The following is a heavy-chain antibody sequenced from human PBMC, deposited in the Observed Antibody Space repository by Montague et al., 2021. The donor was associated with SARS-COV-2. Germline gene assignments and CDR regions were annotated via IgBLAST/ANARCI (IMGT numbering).Heavy chain of an antibody. V-gene: IGHV4-59*12. J-gene: IGHJ4*01. CDR3: ARDVGWYSSSWFDY. CDR1: GGSFNNYY. CDR2: LNSSHMS. Sequence: SETLSLTCSVSGGSFNNYYFPEPVTVSWNSGADRKSTRLNSSHMSISYAVFCCRVTISVDTSKNQFSLKLSSVTAADTAVYYCARDVGWYSSSWFDYWG. D-gene: IGHD6-13*01.